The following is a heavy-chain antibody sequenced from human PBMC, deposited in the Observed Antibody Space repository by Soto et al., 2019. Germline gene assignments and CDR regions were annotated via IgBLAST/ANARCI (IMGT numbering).Heavy chain of an antibody. CDR1: GGSISSGGYY. V-gene: IGHV4-31*03. J-gene: IGHJ6*02. Sequence: PSETLSLTCTVSGGSISSGGYYWSWIRQHPGKGLEWIGYIYYSGSTYYNPSLKSRVTISVDTSKNQFSLKLSSVTAADTAVYYCAREGGGYDYRPLYGMDVWGQGTTVTVSS. CDR2: IYYSGST. CDR3: AREGGGYDYRPLYGMDV. D-gene: IGHD5-12*01.